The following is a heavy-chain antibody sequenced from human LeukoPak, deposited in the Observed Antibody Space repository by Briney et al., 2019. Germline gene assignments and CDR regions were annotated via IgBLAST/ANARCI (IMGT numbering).Heavy chain of an antibody. J-gene: IGHJ4*02. CDR2: ISSSGSTI. CDR1: GFTFGTYA. V-gene: IGHV3-48*03. CDR3: ARDAGRDGYNL. Sequence: GGSLRLSCAASGFTFGTYAMNWVRQAPGKGLEWVSYISSSGSTIYYADSVKGRFTISRDNAKNSLYLQMNSLRAEDTAVYYCARDAGRDGYNLWGQGTLVTVSS. D-gene: IGHD5-24*01.